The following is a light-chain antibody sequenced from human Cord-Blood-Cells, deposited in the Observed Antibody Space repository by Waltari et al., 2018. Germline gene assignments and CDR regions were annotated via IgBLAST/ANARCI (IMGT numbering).Light chain of an antibody. Sequence: SALTQRRSVYGSPGQSVTISCPGTSSDVRCYNYVSWYQQHPGKATKLMIYDFSKRPAGVPDRFSGSKAGNAASLTISGLQAEDEADYYCCSYAGSYTWVFGGGTKLTVL. CDR3: CSYAGSYTWV. CDR2: DFS. V-gene: IGLV2-11*01. J-gene: IGLJ3*02. CDR1: SSDVRCYNY.